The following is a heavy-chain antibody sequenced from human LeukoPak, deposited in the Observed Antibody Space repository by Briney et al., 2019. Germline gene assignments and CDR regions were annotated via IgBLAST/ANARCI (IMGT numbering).Heavy chain of an antibody. D-gene: IGHD5-18*01. Sequence: NPSETLSLTCTVSGASLTISYYYWGWIRQPPGEGLEWNGNIYYGGSSDYNPSLKSRVTISLDTSKNQFSLKLSSVTAADTAVYYCARDIRGYSYGPTDYWGQGTLVTVSS. V-gene: IGHV4-39*07. J-gene: IGHJ4*02. CDR3: ARDIRGYSYGPTDY. CDR1: GASLTISYYY. CDR2: IYYGGSS.